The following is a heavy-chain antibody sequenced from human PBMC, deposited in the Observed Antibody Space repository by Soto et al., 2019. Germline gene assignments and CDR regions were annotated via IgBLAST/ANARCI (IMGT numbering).Heavy chain of an antibody. Sequence: PXGSLRLSCTASGFTFSSYDMHWVRQAPGKGLEWVAVISCDGSNIYYADSVKGRFTISRDNSKNTLYLQMNSLRAEDTAVYFCAKLVDKSVDDYWGQGTLVTVSS. D-gene: IGHD2-21*01. V-gene: IGHV3-30*18. CDR3: AKLVDKSVDDY. J-gene: IGHJ4*02. CDR2: ISCDGSNI. CDR1: GFTFSSYD.